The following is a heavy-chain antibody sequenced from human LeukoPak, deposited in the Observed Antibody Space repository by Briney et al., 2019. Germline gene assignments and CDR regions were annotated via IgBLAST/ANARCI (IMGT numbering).Heavy chain of an antibody. CDR1: GYSFTSSW. CDR3: ARLTYCGGGSCYERGYFNQ. V-gene: IGHV5-51*01. CDR2: IYPGDSDT. J-gene: IGHJ4*02. D-gene: IGHD2-15*01. Sequence: GESLKSSCKGSGYSFTSSWIGWVRQMPGKDLEWMGLIYPGDSDTRYSPSFQGQVTISADKSISTANLQWSSLKASDTAMYYCARLTYCGGGSCYERGYFNQWGQGTLVTVSS.